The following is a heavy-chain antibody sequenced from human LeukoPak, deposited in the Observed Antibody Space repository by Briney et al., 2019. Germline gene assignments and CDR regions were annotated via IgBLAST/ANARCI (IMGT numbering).Heavy chain of an antibody. V-gene: IGHV3-30*02. CDR1: GFSFTSLG. D-gene: IGHD3-10*01. Sequence: PGGSLRLSCAASGFSFTSLGMHWVRQAPGKGLEWVTFIRYDGSSKYYGDSVKGRFTISRDISKNTLYFQMNSLSVEDTALYYCAKDDGTFGSDYWGHGTLVTVSS. CDR2: IRYDGSSK. CDR3: AKDDGTFGSDY. J-gene: IGHJ4*01.